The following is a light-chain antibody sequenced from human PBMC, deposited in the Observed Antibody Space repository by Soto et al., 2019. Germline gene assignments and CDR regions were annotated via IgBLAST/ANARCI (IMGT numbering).Light chain of an antibody. CDR1: DIGSKS. Sequence: SYDLTQPPSVSVAPGQTARITCEGSDIGSKSVQWYQLKPGQAPVLVVYDDSARPSGVPERLSGSNSGNTATLTISRVEAGDEADFYCQVWDSSSEHYVFGTGTKVTVL. CDR3: QVWDSSSEHYV. J-gene: IGLJ1*01. CDR2: DDS. V-gene: IGLV3-21*02.